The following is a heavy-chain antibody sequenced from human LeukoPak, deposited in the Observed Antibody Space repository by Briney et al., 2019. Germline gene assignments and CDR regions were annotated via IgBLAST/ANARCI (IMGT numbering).Heavy chain of an antibody. V-gene: IGHV3-23*01. CDR1: EFTFASYA. CDR3: GRDPNGDYVGAFEF. CDR2: IGGSGTNT. J-gene: IGHJ3*01. Sequence: GGSLRLSCVASEFTFASYAMTWVRLTPGKGLEWVSSIGGSGTNTNYADSVRGRFTISRDNSKNTLYLQMNSLRAEDTAVYYCGRDPNGDYVGAFEFWGQGTLVPSLQ. D-gene: IGHD4-17*01.